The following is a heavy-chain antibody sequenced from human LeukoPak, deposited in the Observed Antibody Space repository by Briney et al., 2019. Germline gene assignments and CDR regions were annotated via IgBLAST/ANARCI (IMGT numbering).Heavy chain of an antibody. CDR2: ISGSGGST. D-gene: IGHD3-22*01. V-gene: IGHV3-23*01. Sequence: GGSLRLSCAASGFTFSSYAMSWVRQAPGKGLEWVSAISGSGGSTYYADSVKGRFTISRDNSKNTLYLHMNSLRAEDTAVYYCAKYYYDSSGYYQIFHFDYWGQGTLVTVSS. CDR3: AKYYYDSSGYYQIFHFDY. J-gene: IGHJ4*02. CDR1: GFTFSSYA.